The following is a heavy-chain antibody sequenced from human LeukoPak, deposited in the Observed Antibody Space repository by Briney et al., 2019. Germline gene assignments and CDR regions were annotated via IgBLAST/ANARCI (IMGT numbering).Heavy chain of an antibody. CDR3: ARDRAYQLDY. Sequence: GGSLRLSCAASGFTFSNYWMHWVRQAPGKGLVWVSRINSDGSSIVYTDSVKGRFTISRDNAKNTLYLQMNSLRAEDTAVYYCARDRAYQLDYWGQGTLVTVSS. CDR2: INSDGSSI. V-gene: IGHV3-74*01. D-gene: IGHD2-2*01. J-gene: IGHJ4*02. CDR1: GFTFSNYW.